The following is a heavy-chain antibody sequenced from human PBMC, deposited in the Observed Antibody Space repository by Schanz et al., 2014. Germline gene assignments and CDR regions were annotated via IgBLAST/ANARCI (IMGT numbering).Heavy chain of an antibody. CDR2: FNDGGVNK. J-gene: IGHJ4*02. Sequence: EVHLLESGGGLVEPGGSLRLSCATSGFSLDIFAVSWVRQAPGKGLEWVSSFNDGGVNKYYADSVKGRFTISRDNSKNTLYLQMDSLRAEDTAVYFCAKKVPAYNPFDSWGQGTLVTVSS. CDR3: AKKVPAYNPFDS. CDR1: GFSLDIFA. V-gene: IGHV3-23*01. D-gene: IGHD1-1*01.